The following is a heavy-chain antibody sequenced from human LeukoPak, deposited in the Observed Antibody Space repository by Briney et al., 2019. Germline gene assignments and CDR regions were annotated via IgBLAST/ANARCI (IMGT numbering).Heavy chain of an antibody. CDR3: ARVGSGSYFYFDY. CDR2: IIPIIGTA. CDR1: GGTFSSYA. D-gene: IGHD1-26*01. J-gene: IGHJ4*02. Sequence: GASVKVSCKASGGTFSSYAISWVRQAPGQGLEWMGGIIPIIGTANYAQKFQGRVTITADKSTSTAYMELSSLRSEDTAVYYCARVGSGSYFYFDYWGQGTLVTVSS. V-gene: IGHV1-69*06.